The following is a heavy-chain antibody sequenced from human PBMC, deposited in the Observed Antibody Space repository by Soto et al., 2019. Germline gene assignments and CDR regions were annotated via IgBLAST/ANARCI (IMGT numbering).Heavy chain of an antibody. D-gene: IGHD6-19*01. Sequence: WPTLSLPCAISGESVSSSSAAWNWNRQSPSRGLEWLGSTYYRSKWYNNYAISVTSRLIIPPDTSKNQFSLQLNSVTPEDSAVYYCAGQHQWLDSWGQGTLVTVYS. J-gene: IGHJ4*02. V-gene: IGHV6-1*01. CDR3: AGQHQWLDS. CDR1: GESVSSSSAA. CDR2: TYYRSKWYN.